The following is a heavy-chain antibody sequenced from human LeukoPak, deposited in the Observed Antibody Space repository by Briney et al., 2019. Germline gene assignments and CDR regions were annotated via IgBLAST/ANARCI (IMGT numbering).Heavy chain of an antibody. V-gene: IGHV3-23*01. D-gene: IGHD5-18*01. Sequence: GGSLRPSCAASGFTFSSYAMSWVRQAPGKGLEWVSAISGSGGSTYYADSVKGRLTISRDNSKNTLYLQMNSLRAEDTAVYYCAKDRANRIQRAFGYWGQGTLVTVSS. J-gene: IGHJ4*02. CDR2: ISGSGGST. CDR3: AKDRANRIQRAFGY. CDR1: GFTFSSYA.